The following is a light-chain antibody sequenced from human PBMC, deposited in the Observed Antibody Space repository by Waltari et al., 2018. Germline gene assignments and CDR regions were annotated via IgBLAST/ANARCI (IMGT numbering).Light chain of an antibody. CDR3: QAWDSDTVI. J-gene: IGLJ2*01. Sequence: SYELIKPPSVSVSPGQTASLTCSGFNFGAKYASWYQQKPGQSPVLVIYQDSKRPSGIPDRISGSNSENTATLTISGTQAVDEADYYCQAWDSDTVIFGGGTKLTVL. V-gene: IGLV3-1*01. CDR2: QDS. CDR1: NFGAKY.